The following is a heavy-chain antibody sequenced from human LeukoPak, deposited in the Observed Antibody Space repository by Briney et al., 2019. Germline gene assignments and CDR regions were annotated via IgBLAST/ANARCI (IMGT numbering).Heavy chain of an antibody. D-gene: IGHD3-22*01. J-gene: IGHJ6*02. CDR2: ISYDGSNK. V-gene: IGHV3-30-3*01. CDR3: AGDRGGGYDSSGYSHYYGMDV. CDR1: GFTFSSYA. Sequence: GGSLRLSCAASGFTFSSYAMHWVRQAPGKGLEWVAVISYDGSNKYYADSVKGRFTISRDNSKNTLYLQMNSLRAEDTAVYYCAGDRGGGYDSSGYSHYYGMDVWGQGTTVTVSS.